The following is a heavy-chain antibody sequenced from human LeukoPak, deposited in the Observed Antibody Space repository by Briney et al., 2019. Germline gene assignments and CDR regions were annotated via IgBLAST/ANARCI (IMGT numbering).Heavy chain of an antibody. CDR1: GFTFSTYA. J-gene: IGHJ4*02. V-gene: IGHV3-23*01. CDR2: ISRSGGST. Sequence: GGSLRLSCAASGFTFSTYAMSWVRQAPGKGLEWVSAISRSGGSTYYADSVKGRFTISRDNSENTLYLQMNSLRAEDTAVYYCAKGARVGSGDYYFDYWGQGTLVTVSS. CDR3: AKGARVGSGDYYFDY. D-gene: IGHD1-1*01.